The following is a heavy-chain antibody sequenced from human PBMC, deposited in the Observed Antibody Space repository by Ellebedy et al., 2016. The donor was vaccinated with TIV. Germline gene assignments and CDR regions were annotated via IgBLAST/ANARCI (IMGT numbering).Heavy chain of an antibody. D-gene: IGHD7-27*01. V-gene: IGHV1-24*01. CDR3: ATAIWGGRWFDP. Sequence: ASVKVSCXVSGYTLTELSMHWVRQAPGKGLEWMGGFDPEDGETIYAQKFQGRVTMTEDTSTDTAYMELSSLRSEDTAVYYCATAIWGGRWFDPWGQGTLVTVSS. J-gene: IGHJ5*02. CDR2: FDPEDGET. CDR1: GYTLTELS.